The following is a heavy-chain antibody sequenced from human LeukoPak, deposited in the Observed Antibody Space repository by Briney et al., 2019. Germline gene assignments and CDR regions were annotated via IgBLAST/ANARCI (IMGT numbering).Heavy chain of an antibody. V-gene: IGHV3-23*01. CDR1: GFTFNIYA. CDR3: AKDNRRHYTSGPNPDSLH. J-gene: IGHJ4*02. Sequence: PGGSLRLSCAASGFTFNIYAMSWVRQAPGKGLEWVSAISETSRKTYYADSVKGRFTISRDNSKNTLYLQMNSLRVEDTAYYYCAKDNRRHYTSGPNPDSLHWGQGALVTVSS. CDR2: ISETSRKT. D-gene: IGHD6-19*01.